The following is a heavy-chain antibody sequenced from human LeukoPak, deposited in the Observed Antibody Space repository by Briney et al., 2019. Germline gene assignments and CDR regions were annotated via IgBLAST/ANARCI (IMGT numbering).Heavy chain of an antibody. J-gene: IGHJ5*02. Sequence: SETLSLTCSVSGVSSSSYYWSWIRQPPGKGLEGIRYIYYSGSTYYNPSLKSLVTISVDTSKNQFILQLSSVTAADTAVYCWTRDSVARGWFHPWGRGTLVSVPS. CDR3: TRDSVARGWFHP. D-gene: IGHD6-19*01. V-gene: IGHV4-59*01. CDR1: GVSSSSYY. CDR2: IYYSGST.